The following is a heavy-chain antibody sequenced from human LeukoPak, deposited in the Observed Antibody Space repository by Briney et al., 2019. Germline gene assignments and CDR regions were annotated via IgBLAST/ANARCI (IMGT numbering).Heavy chain of an antibody. CDR1: GFTFSSYA. J-gene: IGHJ4*02. D-gene: IGHD5/OR15-5a*01. CDR3: AKDREYSVSDFFLPFDY. Sequence: SGGSLRLSCAASGFTFSSYATSWVRQAPGKGLEWVSAISGSGATTYYADSVKGRFTISRDTSKSTLYLQMNSLRAEDTAVYYCAKDREYSVSDFFLPFDYWGQGTLVTVSS. CDR2: ISGSGATT. V-gene: IGHV3-23*01.